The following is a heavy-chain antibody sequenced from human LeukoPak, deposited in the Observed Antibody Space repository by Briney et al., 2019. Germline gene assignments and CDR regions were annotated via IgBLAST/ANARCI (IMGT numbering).Heavy chain of an antibody. D-gene: IGHD5-24*01. CDR1: GGTLSRYA. V-gene: IGHV1-69*05. CDR3: AIVEMATPFYWYFDL. CDR2: IIPLFGTA. Sequence: SVKVSCKASGGTLSRYAISWVRQAPGQGLEWMGGIIPLFGTAKYAQKFQSRGTITTDESTTTAYMELSSLRSEDTAVYYCAIVEMATPFYWYFDLWGRGTLVTVSS. J-gene: IGHJ2*01.